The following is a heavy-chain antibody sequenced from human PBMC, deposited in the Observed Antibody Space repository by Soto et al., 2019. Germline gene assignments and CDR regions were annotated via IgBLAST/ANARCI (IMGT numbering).Heavy chain of an antibody. V-gene: IGHV3-49*03. CDR1: GFTFPDYG. Sequence: EVQLVESGGGLIQPGRSLRLSCTPSGFTFPDYGVSWFRQAPGKGLEWLGFIRSRPYGGTTEYAASVEGRFTSSRDNSEGIAYLQMNSLKTEDTAVYYCAKKFDYGDYPFYFDYWGQGTLVTVSS. D-gene: IGHD4-17*01. CDR2: IRSRPYGGTT. CDR3: AKKFDYGDYPFYFDY. J-gene: IGHJ4*02.